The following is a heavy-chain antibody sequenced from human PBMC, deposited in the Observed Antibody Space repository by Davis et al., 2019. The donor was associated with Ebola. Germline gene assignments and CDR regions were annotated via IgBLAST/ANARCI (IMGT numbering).Heavy chain of an antibody. V-gene: IGHV3-23*01. CDR1: GFTFSTYA. J-gene: IGHJ4*02. Sequence: PGGSLRLSCAGSGFTFSTYAMTWVRQAPGKGLEWVSRISGSGGDPHYAGSVKGRFTISRDNSKSTLYLELNSLRVEDTAVYYCAKGVTGVTATKPDYWGQGTLVTVSS. D-gene: IGHD2-21*02. CDR3: AKGVTGVTATKPDY. CDR2: ISGSGGDP.